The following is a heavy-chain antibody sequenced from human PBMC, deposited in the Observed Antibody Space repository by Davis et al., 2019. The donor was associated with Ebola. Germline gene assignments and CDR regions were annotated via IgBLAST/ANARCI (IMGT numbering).Heavy chain of an antibody. Sequence: SETLSLTCTVSGGSISSYYWSWIRQPPGKGLEWIGYIYYSGSTNYNPSLKSRVTISVDTSKNQFSLKLSSVTAADTAVYYCARDRGDRSPYYYYYGMDVWGQGTTVTVSS. D-gene: IGHD5-12*01. CDR1: GGSISSYY. J-gene: IGHJ6*02. V-gene: IGHV4-59*12. CDR3: ARDRGDRSPYYYYYGMDV. CDR2: IYYSGST.